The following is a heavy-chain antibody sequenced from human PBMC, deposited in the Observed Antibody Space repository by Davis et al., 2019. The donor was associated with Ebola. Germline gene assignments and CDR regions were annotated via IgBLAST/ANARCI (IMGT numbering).Heavy chain of an antibody. CDR1: GYTFTGYY. D-gene: IGHD3-9*01. CDR2: VHPNSGLT. CDR3: FVYRLADP. V-gene: IGHV1-2*06. Sequence: AASVKVSCKASGYTFTGYYLHWARQAPGQGLEWMGRVHPNSGLTHYSQKFQGRVTMTTDTSIDTAYMELSSLRSDDTAVYYCFVYRLADPWGQGTLVTVSS. J-gene: IGHJ5*02.